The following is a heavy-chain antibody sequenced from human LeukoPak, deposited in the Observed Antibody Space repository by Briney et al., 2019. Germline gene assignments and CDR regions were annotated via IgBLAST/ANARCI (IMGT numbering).Heavy chain of an antibody. V-gene: IGHV3-30*18. CDR1: GFSFISYG. J-gene: IGHJ4*02. D-gene: IGHD4-17*01. CDR3: AKRPSDYGDYVSYFDY. CDR2: ISDDGRSK. Sequence: GGSLRLSWAASGFSFISYGMHWVRQAPGKGREWVGVISDDGRSKDYADSVKGRFTISRDNSKDTLYLQMNSLRDEDTAVYYCAKRPSDYGDYVSYFDYWGQGTLVTVSS.